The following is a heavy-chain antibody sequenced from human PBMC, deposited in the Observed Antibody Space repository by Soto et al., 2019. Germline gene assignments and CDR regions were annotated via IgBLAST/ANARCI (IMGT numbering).Heavy chain of an antibody. CDR2: IIPILKKL. D-gene: IGHD6-19*01. J-gene: IGHJ5*02. V-gene: IGHV1-69*01. CDR3: ANSPYEGQWPPYWFDP. Sequence: QVQLVQSGAEVKMPVSSVKVSCKASGGTFSSYAFSWVRQAPGQGLEWMGVIIPILKKLNHAQKFQGSVTITAAESTSTAYMQLSVLRLEDTAVYYCANSPYEGQWPPYWFDPWGQGTLVTVSS. CDR1: GGTFSSYA.